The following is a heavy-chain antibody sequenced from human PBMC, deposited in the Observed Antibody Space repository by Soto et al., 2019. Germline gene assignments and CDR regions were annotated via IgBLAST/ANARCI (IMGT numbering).Heavy chain of an antibody. CDR2: ISSSSSYT. Sequence: GGSLRLSCAASGFTFSDYYMSWIRQAPGKGLEWVSYISSSSSYTNYADSVKGRFTISRDNANNSLYLQMNSLRAEDTAVYYCARTPDCTNGVCSAGFDYWGQGTLVTVSS. D-gene: IGHD2-8*01. CDR1: GFTFSDYY. CDR3: ARTPDCTNGVCSAGFDY. J-gene: IGHJ4*02. V-gene: IGHV3-11*06.